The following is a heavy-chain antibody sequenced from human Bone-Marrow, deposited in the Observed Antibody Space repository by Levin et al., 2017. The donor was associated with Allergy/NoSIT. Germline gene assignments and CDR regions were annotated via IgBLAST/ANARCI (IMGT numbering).Heavy chain of an antibody. CDR2: IYSGGST. Sequence: GGSLRLSCAASGFTVSSNYMSWVRQAPGKGLEWVSVIYSGGSTYYADSVKGRFTISRDNSKNTLYLQMNSLRAEDTAVYYCARDKLSITMVRGGAHYYYYYYMDVWGKGTTVTVSS. D-gene: IGHD3-10*01. CDR1: GFTVSSNY. CDR3: ARDKLSITMVRGGAHYYYYYYMDV. J-gene: IGHJ6*03. V-gene: IGHV3-53*01.